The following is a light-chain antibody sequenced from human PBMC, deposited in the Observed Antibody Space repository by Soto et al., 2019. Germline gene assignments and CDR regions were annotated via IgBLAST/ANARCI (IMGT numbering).Light chain of an antibody. Sequence: EIVMTQSPVTLSVSPGDRATLSCRASESVSANLAWYQQKPGQAPRLLIYGASSRATGILDRFSGSGSGTDFTLTISSVEPEDFAVYYCQHRSNWITFGQGTRLENK. J-gene: IGKJ5*01. CDR1: ESVSAN. CDR2: GAS. V-gene: IGKV3D-20*02. CDR3: QHRSNWIT.